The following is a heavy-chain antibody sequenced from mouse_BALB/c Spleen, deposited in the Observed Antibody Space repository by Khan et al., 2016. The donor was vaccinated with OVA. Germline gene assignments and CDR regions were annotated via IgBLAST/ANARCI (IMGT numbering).Heavy chain of an antibody. CDR2: ISSGDSYT. CDR1: GFTFSGYA. V-gene: IGHV5-9-3*01. CDR3: ARPPTTTVVAASYWFFDV. J-gene: IGHJ1*01. D-gene: IGHD1-1*01. Sequence: EVELVESGGDLVKPGGSLKLSCAASGFTFSGYALSWVRQTPEKRLEWVATISSGDSYTYYPDSVKGRFTISRDNAKNTLFLPMSSLRSEDTAMYYCARPPTTTVVAASYWFFDVWGAGTTVTVSS.